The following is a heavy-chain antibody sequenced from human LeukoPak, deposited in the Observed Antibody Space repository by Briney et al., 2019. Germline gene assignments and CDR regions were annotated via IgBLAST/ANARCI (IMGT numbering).Heavy chain of an antibody. J-gene: IGHJ3*02. V-gene: IGHV3-23*01. CDR1: GFTFSSYA. D-gene: IGHD4-17*01. CDR2: ISGSGGST. Sequence: TGGSLRLSCAASGFTFSSYAMSWVRQAPGMGLEWVSAISGSGGSTYYADSVKGRFTISRDNSKNTLYLQMNSLRAEDTAVYYCAKYGDYVPLGAFDIWGQGTMVTVSS. CDR3: AKYGDYVPLGAFDI.